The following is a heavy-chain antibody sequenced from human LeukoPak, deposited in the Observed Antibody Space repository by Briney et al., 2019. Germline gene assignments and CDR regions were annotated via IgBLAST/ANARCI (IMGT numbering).Heavy chain of an antibody. CDR2: IYYSGST. D-gene: IGHD2-21*02. CDR1: GGSISSYY. Sequence: KPSETLSLTRTVSGGSISSYYWSWIRQPPGKGLEWIGYIYYSGSTNYNPSLKSRVTISVDTSKNQFSLKLSSVTAADTAVYYCAREVCGGDCYYYYYYYMDVWGKGTTVTISS. CDR3: AREVCGGDCYYYYYYYMDV. J-gene: IGHJ6*03. V-gene: IGHV4-59*01.